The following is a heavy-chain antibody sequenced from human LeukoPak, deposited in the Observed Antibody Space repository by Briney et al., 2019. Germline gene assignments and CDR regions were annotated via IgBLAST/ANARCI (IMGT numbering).Heavy chain of an antibody. J-gene: IGHJ4*02. D-gene: IGHD4-11*01. CDR3: ARGSAVTANNFDF. CDR1: GFTFSNYW. CDR2: IKQDESEK. V-gene: IGHV3-7*01. Sequence: PGGSLRLSCVVSGFTFSNYWMSWVRQAPGKGLEWVANIKQDESEKYYVDSVKGRFTISRDNAKNSLYLQMNSLRAEVTAVYYCARGSAVTANNFDFWGQGTLVTVSS.